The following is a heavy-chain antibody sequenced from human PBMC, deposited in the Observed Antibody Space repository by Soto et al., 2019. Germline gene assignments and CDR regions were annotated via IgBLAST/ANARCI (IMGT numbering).Heavy chain of an antibody. CDR2: INPNSGGT. Sequence: SVKVSCKASGYTFTGCYMHWVRRAPGQGLEWMGWINPNSGGTNYAQKFQGRVTMTRDTSISTAYMELSRLRSDDTAVYYCARDSSSTAMYYFDYWGQGTLVTVSS. CDR3: ARDSSSTAMYYFDY. D-gene: IGHD6-6*01. V-gene: IGHV1-2*02. J-gene: IGHJ4*02. CDR1: GYTFTGCY.